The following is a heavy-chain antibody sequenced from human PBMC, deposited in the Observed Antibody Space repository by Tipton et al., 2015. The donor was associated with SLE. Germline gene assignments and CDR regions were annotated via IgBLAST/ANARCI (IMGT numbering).Heavy chain of an antibody. D-gene: IGHD6-19*01. J-gene: IGHJ3*02. V-gene: IGHV4-59*01. Sequence: TLSLTCTVSGGSISSYYWSWIRQPPGKGLEWIGYIYYSGGINYNPSLKSRVTISVDTSKNQFSLNLSSVTAADTAVYYCARGNQIAVAGAFDIWGQGTMVTVSS. CDR2: IYYSGGI. CDR1: GGSISSYY. CDR3: ARGNQIAVAGAFDI.